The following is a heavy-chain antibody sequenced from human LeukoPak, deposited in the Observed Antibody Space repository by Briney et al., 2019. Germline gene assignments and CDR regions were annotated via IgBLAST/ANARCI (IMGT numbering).Heavy chain of an antibody. CDR2: IYSGGST. J-gene: IGHJ4*02. CDR1: GFTVSSNY. CDR3: AKGHYDFWSGHFDF. Sequence: GGSLRLSCAASGFTVSSNYMSWVRQAPGKGLEWVSVIYSGGSTYYADSVKGRFTISRDNSKNTLDLQMNSLRTEDTAVYYCAKGHYDFWSGHFDFWGQGTLVTVSS. D-gene: IGHD3-3*01. V-gene: IGHV3-53*05.